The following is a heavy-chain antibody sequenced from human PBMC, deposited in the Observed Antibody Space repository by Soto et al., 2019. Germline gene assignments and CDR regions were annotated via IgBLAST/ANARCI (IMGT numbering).Heavy chain of an antibody. CDR1: GGTFSSYA. Sequence: VASVKVSCKASGGTFSSYAISWVRQAPGQGLEWMGGIIPIFGTANYAQKFQGRVTITADESTSTAYMELSSLRSEDTALYYCARNLLGGYCSGGSCPILSWGQGTLVTVPS. J-gene: IGHJ4*02. D-gene: IGHD2-15*01. V-gene: IGHV1-69*13. CDR2: IIPIFGTA. CDR3: ARNLLGGYCSGGSCPILS.